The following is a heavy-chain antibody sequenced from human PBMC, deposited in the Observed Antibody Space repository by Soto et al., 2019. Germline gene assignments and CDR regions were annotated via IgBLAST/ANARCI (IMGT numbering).Heavy chain of an antibody. J-gene: IGHJ4*02. V-gene: IGHV1-18*01. CDR1: GYTFTSYG. CDR2: ISAYNGNT. D-gene: IGHD3-9*01. CDR3: ARVWYYDILTGKYGPRYYFDY. Sequence: QVPLVQSGAEVKKPGASVKVSCKASGYTFTSYGISWVRQAPGQGLEWMGWISAYNGNTNYAQKLQGRVTMTTDTSTSTAYMELRSLRSDDTAVYYCARVWYYDILTGKYGPRYYFDYWGQGTLVTVSS.